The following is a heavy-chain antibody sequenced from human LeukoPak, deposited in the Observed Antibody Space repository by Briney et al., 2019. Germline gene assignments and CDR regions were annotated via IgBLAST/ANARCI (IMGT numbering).Heavy chain of an antibody. Sequence: PGRSLRLSCAASGFTFSSYAMHWVRQAPGKGLEWVAVISYDGSNKYYADSVKGRFTISRDNAKNTLYLQMNSLRAEDTAVYYCARERHSGLKYWGQGTLVTVSS. CDR3: ARERHSGLKY. CDR2: ISYDGSNK. V-gene: IGHV3-30-3*01. J-gene: IGHJ4*02. CDR1: GFTFSSYA. D-gene: IGHD1-26*01.